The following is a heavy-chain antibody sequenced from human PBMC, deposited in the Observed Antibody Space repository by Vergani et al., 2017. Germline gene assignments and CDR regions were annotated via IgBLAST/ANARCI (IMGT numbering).Heavy chain of an antibody. CDR1: GFTFSSYW. D-gene: IGHD1-26*01. CDR2: IKQDGSEK. V-gene: IGHV3-7*01. J-gene: IGHJ1*01. CDR3: AGEPSGAAEYFQH. Sequence: EVQLLESGGGLVQPGGSLRLSCAASGFTFSSYWMSWVRQAPGKGLEWVANIKQDGSEKYYVDSVKGRFTISRDNAKNSLYLQMNSLRAEDTAVYYCAGEPSGAAEYFQHWGQGTLVTVAS.